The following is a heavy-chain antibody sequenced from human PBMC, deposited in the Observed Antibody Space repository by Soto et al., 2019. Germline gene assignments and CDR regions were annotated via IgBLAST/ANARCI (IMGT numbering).Heavy chain of an antibody. D-gene: IGHD3-10*01. CDR1: GFTFRSFW. CDR2: IKQDGIEK. V-gene: IGHV3-7*01. Sequence: GGSLRLSCAASGFTFRSFWMNWVRQAPGKGLEWVANIKQDGIEKYYVDSVRGRFTISRDNVKNSLYLQMNSLRAEDTAVYYCARDAYGSGSSDPWGQGTLVTVSS. J-gene: IGHJ5*02. CDR3: ARDAYGSGSSDP.